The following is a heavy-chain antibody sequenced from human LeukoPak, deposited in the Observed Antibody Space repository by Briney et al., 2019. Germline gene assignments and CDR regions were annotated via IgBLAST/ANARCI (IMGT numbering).Heavy chain of an antibody. CDR1: GFTFDDHG. CDR3: ARDAGIAAAVYYYYYMDV. CDR2: INWNGGST. J-gene: IGHJ6*03. V-gene: IGHV3-20*04. D-gene: IGHD6-13*01. Sequence: GGSLRLSCAASGFTFDDHGMSWVRQAPGKGLEWVSGINWNGGSTGYADSVKGRFTISRDNSKNTLYLQMNSLRAEDTAVYYCARDAGIAAAVYYYYYMDVWGKGTTVTISS.